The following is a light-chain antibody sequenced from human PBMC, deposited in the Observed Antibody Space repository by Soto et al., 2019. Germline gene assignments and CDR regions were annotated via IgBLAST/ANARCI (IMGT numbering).Light chain of an antibody. Sequence: EIVMTQSPATLSVSPGERATLSCRASQSVSSNFAWYQQKPGQAPRLLIYGASTRATGIPARFSGSGYGTVGSLPIISMQTEDFAVYYCQQYNNWLQISFGHGTKLEIK. CDR2: GAS. V-gene: IGKV3-15*01. CDR1: QSVSSN. J-gene: IGKJ2*01. CDR3: QQYNNWLQIS.